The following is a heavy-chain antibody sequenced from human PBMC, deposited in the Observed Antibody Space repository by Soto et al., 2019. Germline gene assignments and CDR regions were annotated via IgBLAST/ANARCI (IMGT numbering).Heavy chain of an antibody. CDR3: ATDLHVPAASLAPPQNPYYSYAMDV. V-gene: IGHV1-46*01. CDR2: INPSGGST. J-gene: IGHJ6*04. D-gene: IGHD2-2*01. CDR1: GYTFTSYY. Sequence: ASVKVSCKASGYTFTSYYMHWVRQAPGQGLEWMGIINPSGGSTSYAQKFQGRVTMTRDTSTSTVYMELSSLRSEDTAVYYCATDLHVPAASLAPPQNPYYSYAMDVWGKGTTVTVPS.